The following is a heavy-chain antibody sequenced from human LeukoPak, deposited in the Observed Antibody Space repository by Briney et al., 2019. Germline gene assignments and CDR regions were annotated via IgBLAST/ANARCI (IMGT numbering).Heavy chain of an antibody. Sequence: GGSLRLSCTASGFTFGDYAMSWVRQAPGKGLEWVGFIRSKAYGGTTEYAAFVKGRFTISRDDSKSIAYPQMNSLKTEDTAVYYCTRVYGDYFDYWGQGTLVTVSS. D-gene: IGHD4-17*01. V-gene: IGHV3-49*04. CDR1: GFTFGDYA. CDR3: TRVYGDYFDY. CDR2: IRSKAYGGTT. J-gene: IGHJ4*02.